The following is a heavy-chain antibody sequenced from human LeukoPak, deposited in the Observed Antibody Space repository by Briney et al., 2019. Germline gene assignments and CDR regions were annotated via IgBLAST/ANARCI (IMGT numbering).Heavy chain of an antibody. CDR2: ISGSGGST. V-gene: IGHV3-23*01. J-gene: IGHJ4*02. Sequence: GGSLRLSCAASGFTFSSYAMSWVRQAPGKGLEWVSAISGSGGSTYYADSVKGRFTISRDNSKNTLYLQMNSLRAEDTAVYYCAKGPYYDILTGYYNVRSYFDYWGQGTLVTVSS. CDR3: AKGPYYDILTGYYNVRSYFDY. D-gene: IGHD3-9*01. CDR1: GFTFSSYA.